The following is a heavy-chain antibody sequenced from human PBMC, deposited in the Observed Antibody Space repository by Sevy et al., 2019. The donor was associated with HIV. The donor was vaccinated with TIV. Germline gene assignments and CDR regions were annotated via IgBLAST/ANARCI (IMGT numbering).Heavy chain of an antibody. CDR2: ISGSDGTI. V-gene: IGHV3-11*01. CDR3: ARDHEKDGDLGDYYYYAMDV. D-gene: IGHD4-17*01. J-gene: IGHJ6*02. CDR1: GFTFSDYY. Sequence: GGSLRLSCAASGFTFSDYYMSWIRQAPGKGLEWISYISGSDGTIYDSDSVKGRFTIHRDNAKNSLYLNMNSRRAEDTAVDYCARDHEKDGDLGDYYYYAMDVWGQGTTVTVSS.